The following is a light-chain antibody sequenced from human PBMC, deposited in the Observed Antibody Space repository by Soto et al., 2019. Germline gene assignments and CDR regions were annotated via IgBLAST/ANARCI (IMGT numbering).Light chain of an antibody. CDR2: EVS. V-gene: IGLV2-18*02. J-gene: IGLJ1*01. CDR3: NSYPGSSTYV. CDR1: SSDVGSYNR. Sequence: QPALTQPPSVSGSPGQSVAISCTGTSSDVGSYNRVSWYQQPPGAAPKLMIYEVSNRPSGVPDRFSGSKSGNTASLTISGLQAEDEADYYCNSYPGSSTYVFGTGTKVTVL.